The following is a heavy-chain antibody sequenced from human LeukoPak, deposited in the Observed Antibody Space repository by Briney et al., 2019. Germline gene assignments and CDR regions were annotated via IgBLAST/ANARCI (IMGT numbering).Heavy chain of an antibody. CDR3: ARDLSTSSTWELDY. CDR2: INPKSGGT. D-gene: IGHD2/OR15-2a*01. CDR1: GYTFTDYL. Sequence: ASVKVSCKASGYTFTDYLIYWVRQAPGQGLEYMGWINPKSGGTEYAQKFLGRVTMTRDTSTSTASMELSRLRSDDTAVYLCARDLSTSSTWELDYWGQGTLVTVSS. V-gene: IGHV1-2*02. J-gene: IGHJ4*02.